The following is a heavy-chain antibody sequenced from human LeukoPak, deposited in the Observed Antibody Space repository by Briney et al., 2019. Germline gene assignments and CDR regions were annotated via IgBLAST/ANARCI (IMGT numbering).Heavy chain of an antibody. CDR3: ARAAYNEN. J-gene: IGHJ4*02. CDR1: GFTIRDYV. V-gene: IGHV3-11*01. CDR2: IDPSGTAL. D-gene: IGHD1-14*01. Sequence: GGSLRLSCAASGFTIRDYVMSWVRKAPGQGLEWVSYIDPSGTALYYADSVKGRFTVPRDNGKNSLSLQLRSLRAEDTALYYCARAAYNENWGQATLVTVSS.